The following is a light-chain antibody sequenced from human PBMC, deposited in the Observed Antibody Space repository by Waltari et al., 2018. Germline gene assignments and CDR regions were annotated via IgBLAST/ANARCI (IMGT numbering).Light chain of an antibody. CDR3: QHYVSLPVT. CDR2: GAS. J-gene: IGKJ1*01. Sequence: EIVLTQSPGTLSLSPGERATLPCRASQSVSRALAWYQQNPGKAPRLLIYGASNRATGIPDRFSGSGSGTDFSLIISRLEPEDFAVYYCQHYVSLPVTFGQGTKVEIK. CDR1: QSVSRA. V-gene: IGKV3-20*01.